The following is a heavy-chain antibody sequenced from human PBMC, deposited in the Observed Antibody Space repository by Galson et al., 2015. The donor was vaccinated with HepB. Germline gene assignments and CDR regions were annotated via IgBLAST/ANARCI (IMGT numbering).Heavy chain of an antibody. Sequence: SLRLSCAASTFIFSTYSMNWVRQAPGKGLEWISYISSSSTTIYYADSVKGRFTISRDNAENSLYLQMKSLRDEDTAVYYCVFLRGNDLKPLDSWGLGTLVTVSS. CDR1: TFIFSTYS. J-gene: IGHJ4*02. CDR3: VFLRGNDLKPLDS. V-gene: IGHV3-48*02. D-gene: IGHD4-23*01. CDR2: ISSSSTTI.